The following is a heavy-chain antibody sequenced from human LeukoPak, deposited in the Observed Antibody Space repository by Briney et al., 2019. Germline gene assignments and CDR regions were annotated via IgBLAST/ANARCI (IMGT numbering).Heavy chain of an antibody. CDR2: IYQTGAT. D-gene: IGHD1-14*01. CDR1: GGSITNYY. J-gene: IGHJ6*02. V-gene: IGHV4-59*08. CDR3: ARGPDYYYGMDV. Sequence: SETLSLTCIVSGGSITNYYWSWFRQPPGKGLEWIGYIYQTGATSYNPSLKSRVTMSMDTSKNQFSLKMSSVTATDTAVYYCARGPDYYYGMDVWGQGTTVTVSS.